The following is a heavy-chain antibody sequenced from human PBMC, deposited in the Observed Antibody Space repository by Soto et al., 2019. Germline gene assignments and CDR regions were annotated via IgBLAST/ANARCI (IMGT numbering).Heavy chain of an antibody. CDR1: GYTFTSYG. D-gene: IGHD3-3*01. CDR3: ARSDYDFWGGRIVWFDP. V-gene: IGHV1-18*01. Sequence: ASVKVSCKASGYTFTSYGISWVRQAPGQGLEWMGWISAYNGNTNYAQKLQGRVTMTTDTSTSTAYMELRSLRSDDTAVYYCARSDYDFWGGRIVWFDPWGQGTLVTVSS. CDR2: ISAYNGNT. J-gene: IGHJ5*02.